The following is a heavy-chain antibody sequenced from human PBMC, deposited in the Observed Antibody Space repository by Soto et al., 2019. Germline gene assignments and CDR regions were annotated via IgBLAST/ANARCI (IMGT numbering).Heavy chain of an antibody. V-gene: IGHV1-2*04. J-gene: IGHJ6*02. Sequence: ASVKVSCKASGYTFTGYYMHWVRQAPGQGLEWMGWINPNSGGTNYAQKFQGWVTMTRDTSISTAYMELSRLRSDDTAVYYCARSYYYDSSGYYPLTLDYYYGMDVWGQGTTVT. CDR2: INPNSGGT. D-gene: IGHD3-22*01. CDR1: GYTFTGYY. CDR3: ARSYYYDSSGYYPLTLDYYYGMDV.